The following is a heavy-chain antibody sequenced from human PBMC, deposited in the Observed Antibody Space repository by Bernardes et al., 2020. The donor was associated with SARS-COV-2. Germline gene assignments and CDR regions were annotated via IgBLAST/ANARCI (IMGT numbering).Heavy chain of an antibody. V-gene: IGHV4-59*08. Sequence: SETLSLTCTVSGCSISSYYWSWIRQPPGKGLEWIGYIYYSGSTNYNPSLKSRVTISVDTSKNQFSLKLSSVTAADTAVYYCARHVMWERLFDYWGQGTLVTVSS. J-gene: IGHJ4*02. CDR2: IYYSGST. CDR3: ARHVMWERLFDY. D-gene: IGHD1-26*01. CDR1: GCSISSYY.